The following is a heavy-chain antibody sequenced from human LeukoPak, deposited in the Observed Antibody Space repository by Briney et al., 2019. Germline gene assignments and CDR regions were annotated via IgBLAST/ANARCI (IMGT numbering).Heavy chain of an antibody. V-gene: IGHV3-23*01. CDR3: AKRGVVIRGLLVIGYHQEAYHYDF. J-gene: IGHJ4*02. D-gene: IGHD3-10*01. CDR1: GFSLSNYA. CDR2: INERGTNT. Sequence: PGGSLRLSCVVSGFSLSNYAMTWVRQAPGKGLEWVSYINERGTNTAYADSVKGRFTISRDTSLNTLYLQMNNLRAEDTAVYFCAKRGVVIRGLLVIGYHQEAYHYDFWGQGVMVTVSS.